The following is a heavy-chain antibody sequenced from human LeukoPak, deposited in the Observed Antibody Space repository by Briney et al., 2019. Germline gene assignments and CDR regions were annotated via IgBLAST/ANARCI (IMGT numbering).Heavy chain of an antibody. CDR3: ASGIRAFDN. D-gene: IGHD1-26*01. CDR2: TYSGGST. Sequence: GGSLRLSCLACGFTVSSTYMSWVRQAPGKGLEWVSVTYSGGSTYYADSVKGRCTISRDNSKNTLYLQMNSLRGEDTAVYYCASGIRAFDNWGQGTLVTVS. J-gene: IGHJ4*02. CDR1: GFTVSSTY. V-gene: IGHV3-66*01.